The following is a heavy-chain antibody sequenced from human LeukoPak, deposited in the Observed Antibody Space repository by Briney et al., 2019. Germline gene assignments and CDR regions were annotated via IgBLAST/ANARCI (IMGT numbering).Heavy chain of an antibody. V-gene: IGHV4-34*01. CDR1: GGSISSYY. Sequence: PSETLSLTCTVSGGSISSYYWSWIRQPPGKGLEWIGEINHSGSTNYNPSLKSRVTIPVDTSKNQFSLRLTSVTAADTAVYYCARSSYGGNSRGIGHIVYFQHWGQGTLVTVSS. J-gene: IGHJ1*01. CDR2: INHSGST. D-gene: IGHD4-23*01. CDR3: ARSSYGGNSRGIGHIVYFQH.